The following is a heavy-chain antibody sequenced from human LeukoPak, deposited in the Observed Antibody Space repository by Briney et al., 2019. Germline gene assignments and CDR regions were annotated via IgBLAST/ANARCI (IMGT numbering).Heavy chain of an antibody. J-gene: IGHJ6*02. D-gene: IGHD3-16*01. Sequence: GGSLRLSCAASGVTFTNYAMTWVRQAPGKGLEWVGRIKSKTDGGTTDYAAPVKGRFTISRDDSKNTLYLQMNSLKTEDTAVYYCRGGMDVWGQGTTVTVSS. V-gene: IGHV3-15*01. CDR2: IKSKTDGGTT. CDR1: GVTFTNYA. CDR3: RGGMDV.